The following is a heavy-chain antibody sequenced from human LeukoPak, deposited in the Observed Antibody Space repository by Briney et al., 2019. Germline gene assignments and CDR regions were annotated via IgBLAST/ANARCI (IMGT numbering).Heavy chain of an antibody. J-gene: IGHJ4*02. CDR3: ARDSGGSYYTRNYFDY. CDR2: INYSGST. Sequence: SETLSLTCTVSTGSISSSGSLWGWIRQPPGKGLEWIGNINYSGSTYFNPSLKSRVTISVDKSKNQFSLKLSSVTAADTAVYYCARDSGGSYYTRNYFDYWGQGTLVTVSS. D-gene: IGHD1-26*01. CDR1: TGSISSSGSL. V-gene: IGHV4-39*07.